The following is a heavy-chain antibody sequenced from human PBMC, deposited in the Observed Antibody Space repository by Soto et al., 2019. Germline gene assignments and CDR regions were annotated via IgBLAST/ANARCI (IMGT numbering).Heavy chain of an antibody. CDR1: GFTFSNAW. Sequence: EVQLVESGGGLVKPGGSLRLSCAASGFTFSNAWMSWVRQAPGKGLEWVGRIKSKTDGGTTDYAAPVKGRFTISRDDSKNTLYLQMNSLKTEDTAVYYCTTDPKWLRFRTKNGATYFDYWGQGTLVTVSS. V-gene: IGHV3-15*01. J-gene: IGHJ4*02. D-gene: IGHD5-12*01. CDR3: TTDPKWLRFRTKNGATYFDY. CDR2: IKSKTDGGTT.